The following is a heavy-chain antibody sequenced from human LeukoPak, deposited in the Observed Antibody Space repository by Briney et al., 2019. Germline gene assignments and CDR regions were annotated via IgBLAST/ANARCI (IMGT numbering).Heavy chain of an antibody. D-gene: IGHD3-22*01. CDR3: ARVRYYDSRGYYYVPFDY. CDR1: GYTFTGYY. Sequence: ASVKVSCKASGYTFTGYYMHWVRQAPGQGLEWMGWINPNSGGTNYAQKFQGRVTMTRDTSISTAYMELSRLRSDDTAVYYCARVRYYDSRGYYYVPFDYWGQGTLVTVSS. V-gene: IGHV1-2*02. J-gene: IGHJ4*02. CDR2: INPNSGGT.